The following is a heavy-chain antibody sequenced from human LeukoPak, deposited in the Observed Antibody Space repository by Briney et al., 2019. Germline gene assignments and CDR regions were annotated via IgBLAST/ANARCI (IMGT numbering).Heavy chain of an antibody. J-gene: IGHJ6*03. V-gene: IGHV4-31*03. D-gene: IGHD6-13*01. CDR2: MYYSGST. Sequence: KPSETLSLTCTVSGGSISSGGYYWGWIRQHPGKGLEWIGYMYYSGSTYYNPSLKSRVTISVDTSKNQFSLKLSSVTAADTAVYYCARQRGEEQQLVEYYYYYMDVWGKGTTVTVSS. CDR3: ARQRGEEQQLVEYYYYYMDV. CDR1: GGSISSGGYY.